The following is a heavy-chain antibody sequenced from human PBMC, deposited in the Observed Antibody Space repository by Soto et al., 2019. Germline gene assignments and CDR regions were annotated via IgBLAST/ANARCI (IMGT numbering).Heavy chain of an antibody. J-gene: IGHJ4*02. CDR2: IYYSGST. D-gene: IGHD3-10*01. Sequence: SSETLSLTCTVSGGSISSGDYYWSWIRQPPGKGLEWIGYIYYSGSTYYNPSLKSRVTISVDTSKNQFSLKLSSVTAADTAVYYCARAAYGHGDYYFDYWGQGTLVTVSS. CDR1: GGSISSGDYY. CDR3: ARAAYGHGDYYFDY. V-gene: IGHV4-30-4*01.